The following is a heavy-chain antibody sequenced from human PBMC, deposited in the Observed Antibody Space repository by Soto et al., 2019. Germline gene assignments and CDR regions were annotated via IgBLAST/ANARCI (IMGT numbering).Heavy chain of an antibody. CDR1: GGSISGYY. J-gene: IGHJ4*02. CDR3: AKYRRTDAEGYRLDF. V-gene: IGHV4-59*01. D-gene: IGHD5-12*01. Sequence: PSETLSLTCTLSGGSISGYYWSWIRQPPGKGLEWIGYVYYSGSTKYNPSLESRVTISVDMPNNQFSLMLTSVTAADTAVYYCAKYRRTDAEGYRLDFWGQGTLVTVSS. CDR2: VYYSGST.